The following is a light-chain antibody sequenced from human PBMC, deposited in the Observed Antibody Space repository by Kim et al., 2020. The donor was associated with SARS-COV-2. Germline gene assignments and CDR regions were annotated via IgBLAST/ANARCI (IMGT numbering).Light chain of an antibody. CDR2: EDN. CDR1: SGSIDSNY. CDR3: QSYDNTNVV. V-gene: IGLV6-57*03. J-gene: IGLJ2*01. Sequence: GKTVTISCTRSSGSIDSNYVQWYQQRPGSAPTTVIYEDNQRPSGVPDRFSGSVDSSSNSASLTISGLKTEDEADYYCQSYDNTNVVFGGGTRLTVL.